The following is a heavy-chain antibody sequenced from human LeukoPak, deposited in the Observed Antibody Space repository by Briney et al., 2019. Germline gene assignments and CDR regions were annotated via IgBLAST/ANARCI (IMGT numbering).Heavy chain of an antibody. CDR3: ARHKDYYYSYMDV. Sequence: PSETLSLTCSVSGDSISTSSYYWGRIRQPPGKGLEWIGTIYYSGSTYYNPSLTSRVTISVDTSKNQFSLKLSSVTAADTAVYYCARHKDYYYSYMDVWGKGTTVTISS. J-gene: IGHJ6*03. CDR1: GDSISTSSYY. CDR2: IYYSGST. V-gene: IGHV4-39*01.